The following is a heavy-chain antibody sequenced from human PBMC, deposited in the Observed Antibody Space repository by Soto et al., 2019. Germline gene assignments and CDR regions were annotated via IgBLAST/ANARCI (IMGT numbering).Heavy chain of an antibody. CDR1: GGTFSSYT. CDR3: ARDPHYELLTGPTIDY. Sequence: QVQLVQSGAEVKKPGSSVKVSCKASGGTFSSYTVRWVRQAPGQWLEWMGRIIPILGIANYAQKFQGRVTITADKSTSTAYIELSSLRSEDTAVYYCARDPHYELLTGPTIDYWGQGTLVTVSS. CDR2: IIPILGIA. V-gene: IGHV1-69*08. D-gene: IGHD3-9*01. J-gene: IGHJ4*02.